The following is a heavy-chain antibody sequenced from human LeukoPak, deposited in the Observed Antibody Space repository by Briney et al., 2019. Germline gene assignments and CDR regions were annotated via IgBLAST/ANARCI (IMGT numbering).Heavy chain of an antibody. D-gene: IGHD2-8*01. CDR3: ARDPDCTSDVCFDY. Sequence: GGSLRLCCAASGFTFSSYWMTWVRQAPGKGLEWVANINQAGSQKYYVDSVKGRFTISRDNAKNSLYLQMNSLRVEDTAVYYCARDPDCTSDVCFDYWGQGTLVTVSS. CDR1: GFTFSSYW. V-gene: IGHV3-7*01. CDR2: INQAGSQK. J-gene: IGHJ4*02.